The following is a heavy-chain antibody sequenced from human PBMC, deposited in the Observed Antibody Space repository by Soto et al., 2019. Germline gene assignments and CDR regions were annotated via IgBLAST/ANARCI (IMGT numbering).Heavy chain of an antibody. Sequence: GESLKISCKGSGYTFTNYWIGWVRQMPGKGLEWMGIIYPGDSDTKYNPSFQGQVTISADKSITTTYLQWSSLKASDTAIYYCAASIFYYGMDVWGQGATVTVSS. CDR2: IYPGDSDT. V-gene: IGHV5-51*01. CDR3: AASIFYYGMDV. CDR1: GYTFTNYW. J-gene: IGHJ6*02.